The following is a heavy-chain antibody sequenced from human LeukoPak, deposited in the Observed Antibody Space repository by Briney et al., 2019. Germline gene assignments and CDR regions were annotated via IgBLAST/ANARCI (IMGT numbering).Heavy chain of an antibody. Sequence: QPGGSLRLSCAASGFTFSSYWMTWVRQAPGKGLEWVANIKQDGSEKSYVDSVKGRFTISRDNAKSSVYLQMNSLRAEDTAVYFCAKRGVVIRVILVGFHKEANYFDSWGQGALVTVSS. CDR3: AKRGVVIRVILVGFHKEANYFDS. J-gene: IGHJ4*02. CDR1: GFTFSSYW. D-gene: IGHD3-22*01. V-gene: IGHV3-7*03. CDR2: IKQDGSEK.